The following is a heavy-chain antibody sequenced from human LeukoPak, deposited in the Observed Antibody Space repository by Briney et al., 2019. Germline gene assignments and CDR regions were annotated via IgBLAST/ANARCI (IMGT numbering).Heavy chain of an antibody. V-gene: IGHV1-2*02. CDR3: ARELAYYYDSSGYYDAFDI. CDR2: INPNSGGT. CDR1: GYTFTGYY. Sequence: ASVKVSCKASGYTFTGYYMHWVRQAPGQGLEWMGWINPNSGGTNYAQKFQGRVTMTRDTSISTAYMELSRLRSDDTAVYYCARELAYYYDSSGYYDAFDIWGQGTMVTVSS. D-gene: IGHD3-22*01. J-gene: IGHJ3*02.